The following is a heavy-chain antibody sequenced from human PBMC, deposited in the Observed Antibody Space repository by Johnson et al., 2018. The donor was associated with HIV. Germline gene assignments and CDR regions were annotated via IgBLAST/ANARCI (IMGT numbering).Heavy chain of an antibody. CDR3: AKGLAGAFDI. D-gene: IGHD6-19*01. V-gene: IGHV3-23*04. Sequence: VQLVESGGGVVRPGGSLGLSCAASGFTFSSYAMSWVRQAPGKGLEWVSAISGRGGITYYADSVKGRFTISRDNSRNTLYLQMNSLRAEDTAVYRCAKGLAGAFDIWGQGTMVTVSS. J-gene: IGHJ3*02. CDR1: GFTFSSYA. CDR2: ISGRGGIT.